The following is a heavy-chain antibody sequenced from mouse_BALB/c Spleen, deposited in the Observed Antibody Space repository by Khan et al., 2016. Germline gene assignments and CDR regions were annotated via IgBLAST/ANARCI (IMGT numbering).Heavy chain of an antibody. D-gene: IGHD1-1*01. CDR1: GYSITSDYA. CDR3: ATTVVAPRFAY. V-gene: IGHV3-2*02. J-gene: IGHJ3*01. Sequence: EVQLQESRPGLVKPSQSLSLTCTVTGYSITSDYAWNWIRQFPGNKLEWMGYISYSGSTSYNPSLKSRISITRDTSKNQFFLQLNSVTTEDTATYYCATTVVAPRFAYWGQGTLVTVSA. CDR2: ISYSGST.